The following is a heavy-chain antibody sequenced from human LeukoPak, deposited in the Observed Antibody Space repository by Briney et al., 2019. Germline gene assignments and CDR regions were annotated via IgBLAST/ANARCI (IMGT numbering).Heavy chain of an antibody. CDR3: ARVLGAFDY. Sequence: SETLSLTCAVYGGSFSGYCWSWIRQPPGKGLEWIGEINHSGSTNYNPSLKSRVTISVDTSKNQFSLKLSSVTAADTAVYYCARVLGAFDYWGQGTLVTVSS. V-gene: IGHV4-34*01. D-gene: IGHD3-16*01. CDR1: GGSFSGYC. CDR2: INHSGST. J-gene: IGHJ4*02.